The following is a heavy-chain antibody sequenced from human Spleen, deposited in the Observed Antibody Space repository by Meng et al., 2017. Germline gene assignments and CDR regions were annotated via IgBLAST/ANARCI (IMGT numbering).Heavy chain of an antibody. D-gene: IGHD3-10*02. Sequence: ETLSLTCTVSGGSISSSSWSWVRQAPGKGLEWVSDIRGSGSSTYYADSVTGRFTISRDNSKNTLYLKMNSLRAEDTAVYYRATCTGSYYQPGTYYYYGMDVCGQAIT. CDR2: IRGSGSST. J-gene: IGHJ6*02. CDR1: GGSISSSS. V-gene: IGHV3-23*01. CDR3: ATCTGSYYQPGTYYYYGMDV.